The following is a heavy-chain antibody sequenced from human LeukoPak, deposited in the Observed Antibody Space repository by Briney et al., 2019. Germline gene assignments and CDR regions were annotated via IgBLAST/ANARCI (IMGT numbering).Heavy chain of an antibody. CDR2: IYSSGST. Sequence: SQTLSLTCTVSGGSISSGGYYWTWIRQPAGKGLEWIGRIYSSGSTNYNPSLKSRVTISVDTSKNHFSLNLSSVTAADTAVYYCARVGATSAYFDQRGQGTLVTVSS. CDR3: ARVGATSAYFDQ. V-gene: IGHV4-61*02. D-gene: IGHD1-26*01. CDR1: GGSISSGGYY. J-gene: IGHJ4*02.